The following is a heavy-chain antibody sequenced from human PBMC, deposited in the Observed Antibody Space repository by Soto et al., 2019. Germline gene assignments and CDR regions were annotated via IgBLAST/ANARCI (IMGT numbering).Heavy chain of an antibody. J-gene: IGHJ3*01. V-gene: IGHV3-7*04. Sequence: EVQLVESGGGLVQPGGSLRLSCAASGFTFSTYWMSWVRQAPGKGLEWVANIKQDGSQKWYVDSVKGRFTISRDNAKNSLYLQMNSLSVEDTAVYYCARGDYHDSSGPFSDAFDVWGQGTMVTVSS. CDR2: IKQDGSQK. D-gene: IGHD3-22*01. CDR1: GFTFSTYW. CDR3: ARGDYHDSSGPFSDAFDV.